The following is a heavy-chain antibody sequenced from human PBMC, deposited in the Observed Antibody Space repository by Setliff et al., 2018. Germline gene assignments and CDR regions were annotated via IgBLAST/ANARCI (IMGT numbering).Heavy chain of an antibody. CDR1: GFTFNNYW. Sequence: ASVKVSCEAFGFTFNNYWMSWVRQAPGKGLEWVANIMQDGGAQYYLDSVKGRFTVSRDNSNNTLYLHMSSLRAEDTAVYFCARIFLYGTSWYFDNWGQGTLVTVSS. V-gene: IGHV3-7*03. CDR3: ARIFLYGTSWYFDN. CDR2: IMQDGGAQ. D-gene: IGHD3-3*01. J-gene: IGHJ4*02.